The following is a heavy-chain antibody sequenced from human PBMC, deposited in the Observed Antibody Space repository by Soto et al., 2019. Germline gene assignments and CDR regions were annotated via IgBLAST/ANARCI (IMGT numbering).Heavy chain of an antibody. CDR2: IKQDGSEK. CDR1: GFTFSSYW. CDR3: ARDLEVVVAATPSEPDSPVNICDY. Sequence: GGSLRLSCAASGFTFSSYWMSWVRQAPGKGLEWVANIKQDGSEKYYVDSVKGRFTISRDNAKNSLYLQMNSLRAEDTAVYYCARDLEVVVAATPSEPDSPVNICDYWVQGTLVTVSS. V-gene: IGHV3-7*01. J-gene: IGHJ4*02. D-gene: IGHD2-15*01.